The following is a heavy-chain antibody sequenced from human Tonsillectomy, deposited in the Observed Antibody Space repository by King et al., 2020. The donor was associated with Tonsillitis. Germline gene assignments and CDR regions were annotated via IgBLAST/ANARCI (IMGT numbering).Heavy chain of an antibody. D-gene: IGHD2-2*02. CDR1: GDSISSSSYY. V-gene: IGHV4-39*01. CDR3: ARHKGCYTPGQWYDP. CDR2: IYYSGST. J-gene: IGHJ5*02. Sequence: QLQESGPGLVKPSETLSLTCTVSGDSISSSSYYWGWIRQPPGKGLEWIGSIYYSGSTYYNPSLKSRVTISVDTSKNQFSLKLSSVTAADTAVYYCARHKGCYTPGQWYDPWGQGTLVTVSS.